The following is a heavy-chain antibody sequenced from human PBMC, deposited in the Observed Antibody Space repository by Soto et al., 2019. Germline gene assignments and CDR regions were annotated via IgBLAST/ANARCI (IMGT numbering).Heavy chain of an antibody. V-gene: IGHV4-61*08. Sequence: QVQLQESGPGLVKPSETLSLTCSVSGGSVSSGGYQWSWIRRPPGKGLEWIGYIYYSGSANYNPSLKSRVTMSVDTSANQFSLKLTSLTAADTAIYYCARAAPPYYYDSSGFYLDSWGQGTLITVSS. CDR1: GGSVSSGGYQ. CDR2: IYYSGSA. J-gene: IGHJ4*02. CDR3: ARAAPPYYYDSSGFYLDS. D-gene: IGHD3-22*01.